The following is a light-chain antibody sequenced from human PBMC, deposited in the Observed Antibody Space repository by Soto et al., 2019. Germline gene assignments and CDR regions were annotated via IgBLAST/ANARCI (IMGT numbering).Light chain of an antibody. J-gene: IGKJ1*01. V-gene: IGKV1-9*01. CDR3: QQLNSYSTWT. Sequence: DIQLTQSPSFLSASVGDRVTITCRASQGISSYLAWYQQKPGKAPKLLIYAASTLQSGVPSRFSGSGSGTEFTLTISSLQPEDFATYYCQQLNSYSTWTVGQGTKVDSK. CDR1: QGISSY. CDR2: AAS.